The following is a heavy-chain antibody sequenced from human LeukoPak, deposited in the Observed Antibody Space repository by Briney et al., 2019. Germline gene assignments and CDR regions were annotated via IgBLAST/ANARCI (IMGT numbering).Heavy chain of an antibody. D-gene: IGHD6-19*01. CDR1: GGSISSKNYN. CDR2: IYYSGST. V-gene: IGHV4-39*02. Sequence: SETLSLTCTVSGGSISSKNYNWGWIRQAPGKGLEWIGNIYYSGSTYYNPSLKSRVTRSVDTSKNQFSLKLSSVTAADTAVYYCAREVAGTPWIDYWGQGTLVTVSS. CDR3: AREVAGTPWIDY. J-gene: IGHJ4*02.